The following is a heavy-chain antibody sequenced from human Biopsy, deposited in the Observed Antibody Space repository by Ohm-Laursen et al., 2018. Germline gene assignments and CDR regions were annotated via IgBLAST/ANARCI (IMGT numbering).Heavy chain of an antibody. D-gene: IGHD1/OR15-1a*01. Sequence: SLRLSCSASGFTFGSYSMNWVRQAPGKGLEWVSFISCGSSPIYYADSVKGRFTISRDDAKNSLYLQMNSLRAEDTAVYYCARGRTGGWGQGTLVTVSS. J-gene: IGHJ4*02. CDR1: GFTFGSYS. CDR3: ARGRTGG. V-gene: IGHV3-48*01. CDR2: ISCGSSPI.